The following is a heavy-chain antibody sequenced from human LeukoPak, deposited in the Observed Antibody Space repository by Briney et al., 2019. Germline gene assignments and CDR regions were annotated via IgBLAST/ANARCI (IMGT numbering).Heavy chain of an antibody. V-gene: IGHV1-69*05. CDR1: GDTFSSYG. CDR3: AREGGALGVDAFDT. J-gene: IGHJ3*02. CDR2: VIPIFGTA. Sequence: SVKVSCKASGDTFSSYGVSWVRQAPGQGLEWMGRVIPIFGTANYAQRFQGRVTITTDESTSTAYMELSSLRSEDTAVYYCAREGGALGVDAFDTWGQGTMVTVSS. D-gene: IGHD3-16*01.